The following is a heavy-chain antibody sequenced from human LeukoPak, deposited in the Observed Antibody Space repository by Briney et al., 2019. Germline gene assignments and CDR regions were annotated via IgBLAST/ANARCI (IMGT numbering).Heavy chain of an antibody. CDR2: ISWNSGSI. V-gene: IGHV3-9*01. Sequence: LPGGSLRLSCAASGFTFSSYAMHWVRQAPGKGLEWVSGISWNSGSIGYADSVKGRFTISRDNAKNSLYLQMNSLRAEDTALYYCAKGYSSAPSGAFDIWGQGTMVTVSS. J-gene: IGHJ3*02. CDR1: GFTFSSYA. CDR3: AKGYSSAPSGAFDI. D-gene: IGHD6-25*01.